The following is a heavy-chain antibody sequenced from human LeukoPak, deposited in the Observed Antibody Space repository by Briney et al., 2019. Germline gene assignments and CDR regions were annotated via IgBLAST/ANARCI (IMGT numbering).Heavy chain of an antibody. CDR3: ARAAVVVVAATPDYYYYYGMDV. Sequence: NPSETLSLTCAVYGGSFSGYYWSWIRQPPGKGLEWIGEINHSGSTNYNPSLKSRVTISVDTSKNQFSLKLSSVTAADTAVYYCARAAVVVVAATPDYYYYYGMDVWGQGTTVTVSS. J-gene: IGHJ6*02. D-gene: IGHD2-15*01. CDR1: GGSFSGYY. V-gene: IGHV4-34*01. CDR2: INHSGST.